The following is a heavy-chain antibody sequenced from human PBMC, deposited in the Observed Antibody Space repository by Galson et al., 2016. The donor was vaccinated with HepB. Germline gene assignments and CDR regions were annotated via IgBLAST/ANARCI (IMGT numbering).Heavy chain of an antibody. V-gene: IGHV1-69*01. CDR3: ARQEKAASRFHFDS. Sequence: VRQAPGQGLEWLGGIIPRFGTANYPQKFKDRVTISADESTVTAHMELSGLRSDDTAVYYCARQEKAASRFHFDSWGQGTRVTVSS. CDR2: IIPRFGTA. D-gene: IGHD3-10*01. J-gene: IGHJ4*02.